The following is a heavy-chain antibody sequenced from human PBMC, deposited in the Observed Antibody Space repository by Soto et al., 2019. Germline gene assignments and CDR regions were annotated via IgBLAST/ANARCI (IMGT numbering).Heavy chain of an antibody. CDR3: ARFQLRSDGFDI. J-gene: IGHJ3*02. D-gene: IGHD3-16*01. CDR1: GASLRSSHW. CDR2: IYHSGST. V-gene: IGHV4-4*02. Sequence: SETLSLTCAVSGASLRSSHWWSWVRQPPGKGLEWIGDIYHSGSTNYNSSLNSRVTISVDTSKSQFSLKLSSATAADTAVYYCARFQLRSDGFDIWGQGTMVTVSS.